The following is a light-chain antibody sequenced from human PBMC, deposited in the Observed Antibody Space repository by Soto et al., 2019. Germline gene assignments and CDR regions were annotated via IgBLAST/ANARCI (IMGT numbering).Light chain of an antibody. CDR3: GSYGVISV. CDR2: DVN. CDR1: SSDVGAHNY. J-gene: IGLJ1*01. V-gene: IGLV2-11*01. Sequence: QSALTQPRSVSGSPGQSVTISCTGTSSDVGAHNYVSWYQQHPGKAPKLMIYDVNKRPSGVPDRFSGSKSGNTASLTISGLQANDEADYYCGSYGVISVFGTGTKVTVL.